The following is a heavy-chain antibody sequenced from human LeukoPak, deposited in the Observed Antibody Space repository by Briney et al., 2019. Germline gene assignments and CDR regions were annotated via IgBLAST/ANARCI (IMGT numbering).Heavy chain of an antibody. D-gene: IGHD3-10*01. Sequence: PSQTLSLTCTVSGGSISSGGYYWSWIRQHPGKGLEWIGYIYYSGSTYYNPSLKSRVTISVDTSKNQFSLKLSSVTAADTAVYYCARAPPIYGSGAFDPWGQGTLVTVSS. V-gene: IGHV4-31*03. CDR3: ARAPPIYGSGAFDP. CDR2: IYYSGST. J-gene: IGHJ5*02. CDR1: GGSISSGGYY.